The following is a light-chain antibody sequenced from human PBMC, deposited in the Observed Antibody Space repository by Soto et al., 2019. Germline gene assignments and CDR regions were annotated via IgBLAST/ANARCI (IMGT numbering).Light chain of an antibody. Sequence: DIQMTQSPSSLSASVGDRVTITCRASQDIGSHLAWYQQKPEKAPKSLIYFASTLQSGVPSRFSASGSGTEFTLTISSLQPDDFATYYCQQYYTYWHMFGQGTKVDIK. CDR3: QQYYTYWHM. CDR1: QDIGSH. CDR2: FAS. J-gene: IGKJ1*01. V-gene: IGKV1D-16*01.